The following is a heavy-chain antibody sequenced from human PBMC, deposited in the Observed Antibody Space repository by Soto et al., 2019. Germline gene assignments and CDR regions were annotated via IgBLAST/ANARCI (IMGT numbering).Heavy chain of an antibody. CDR1: GFTFSSYA. CDR2: ISGSGGTT. J-gene: IGHJ6*02. Sequence: EVQLLESGGGLVQPGGSLRLSCAASGFTFSSYAMSWVRQAAGKRLEWVSDISGSGGTTYYADSVKGRFTISRDSSKNTLYLQMNSLRAEDTAVYYCAKGRAPFLGRGMDVWGQGTTVTVSS. CDR3: AKGRAPFLGRGMDV. V-gene: IGHV3-23*01.